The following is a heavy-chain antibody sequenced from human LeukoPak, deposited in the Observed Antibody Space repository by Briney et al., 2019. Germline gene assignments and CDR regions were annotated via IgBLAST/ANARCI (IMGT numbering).Heavy chain of an antibody. CDR1: GFTFSSYG. CDR3: AKDSRLKRSYSSGWNLFDY. V-gene: IGHV3-30*18. J-gene: IGHJ4*02. D-gene: IGHD6-19*01. Sequence: GRSLRLSCAASGFTFSSYGMHWVRQAPGKGLEWVAVISYDGSNKYYADSVKGRFTISRDNSKNTLYLQMNSQRAEDTAVYYCAKDSRLKRSYSSGWNLFDYWGQGTLVTVSS. CDR2: ISYDGSNK.